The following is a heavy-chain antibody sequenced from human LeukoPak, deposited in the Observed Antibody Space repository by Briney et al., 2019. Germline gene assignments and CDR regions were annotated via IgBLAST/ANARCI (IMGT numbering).Heavy chain of an antibody. Sequence: PGGSLRLSCAASGFTFDDYAVHWVRQAPGKGLEWVSGISWNSGSIGYADSVKGRFTISRDNAKNSLYLQMNSLRAEDTDLYYCAKDGDGGSSSWYFDYWGQGTLVTVSS. D-gene: IGHD6-13*01. CDR2: ISWNSGSI. CDR1: GFTFDDYA. V-gene: IGHV3-9*01. J-gene: IGHJ4*02. CDR3: AKDGDGGSSSWYFDY.